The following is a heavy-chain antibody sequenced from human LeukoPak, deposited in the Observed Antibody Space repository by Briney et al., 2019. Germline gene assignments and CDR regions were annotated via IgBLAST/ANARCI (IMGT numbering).Heavy chain of an antibody. D-gene: IGHD4-17*01. J-gene: IGHJ4*02. Sequence: SETLSLTCAVSGGSISSGGYSWSWIRQPPGKGLEWIGYIYHSGSTYYNPSLKSRVTISVDRSKNQFSLKLSSVTAADTAVYYCARDPYGDRGYFDYWGQGTLVTVSS. CDR1: GGSISSGGYS. CDR2: IYHSGST. CDR3: ARDPYGDRGYFDY. V-gene: IGHV4-30-2*01.